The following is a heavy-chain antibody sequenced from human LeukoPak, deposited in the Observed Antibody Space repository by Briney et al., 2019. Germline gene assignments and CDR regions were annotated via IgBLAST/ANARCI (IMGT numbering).Heavy chain of an antibody. J-gene: IGHJ4*02. CDR1: VFTFSIYA. CDR3: ANSSTSNWRDFDY. CDR2: SSSSGGST. Sequence: GGPLRLFCGTSVFTFSIYAVSWARGAPGKGVVWVSTSSSSGGSTNYADSEKGRFTISRDNSKNTLYLQVNSLRAEDTAVYYCANSSTSNWRDFDYWGQGTLVTVSS. V-gene: IGHV3-23*01. D-gene: IGHD1-1*01.